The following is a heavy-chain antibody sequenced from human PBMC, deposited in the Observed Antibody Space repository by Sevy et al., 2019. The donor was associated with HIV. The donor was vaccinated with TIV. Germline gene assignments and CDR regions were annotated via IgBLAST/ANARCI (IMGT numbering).Heavy chain of an antibody. J-gene: IGHJ3*02. CDR1: GFSFSNHA. CDR3: ARDRKVLLVVYAIPFDAFDI. D-gene: IGHD2-8*01. V-gene: IGHV3-30*02. Sequence: GGSLRLSCAASGFSFSNHAMHWVRQGPGKGPEWVAFIRNDGSHEYYADSVKGRFTISRDNSKNTLYLQMNSLRPEDTAAYYCARDRKVLLVVYAIPFDAFDIWGQGTMVTVSS. CDR2: IRNDGSHE.